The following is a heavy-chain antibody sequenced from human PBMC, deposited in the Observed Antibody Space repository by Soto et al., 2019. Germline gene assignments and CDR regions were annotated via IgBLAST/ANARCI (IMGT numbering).Heavy chain of an antibody. D-gene: IGHD2-2*01. CDR3: ARGVSVRDRVVPAAIFGSLGFDP. CDR1: GGTFSSYA. CDR2: IIPIFGTA. Sequence: SVKVSCKASGGTFSSYAISWVRQAPGQGLEWMGGIIPIFGTANYAQKFQGRVTITADESTSTAYMELSSLRSEDTAVYYCARGVSVRDRVVPAAIFGSLGFDPWGQGTLVTV. J-gene: IGHJ5*02. V-gene: IGHV1-69*13.